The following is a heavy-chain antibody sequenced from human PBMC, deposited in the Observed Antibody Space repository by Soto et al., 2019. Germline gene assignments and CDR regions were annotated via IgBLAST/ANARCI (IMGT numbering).Heavy chain of an antibody. V-gene: IGHV3-23*01. CDR1: GFTFSSYA. D-gene: IGHD6-6*01. Sequence: PGGSLRLSCAASGFTFSSYAMSWVRQAPGKGLEWVSAISGSGGSTYYADSVKGRFTISRDNSKNTLYLQMNSLRAEDTAVYYCAKGPPFSSSSGRGYYGMDVWGQGTTVTVSS. CDR2: ISGSGGST. J-gene: IGHJ6*02. CDR3: AKGPPFSSSSGRGYYGMDV.